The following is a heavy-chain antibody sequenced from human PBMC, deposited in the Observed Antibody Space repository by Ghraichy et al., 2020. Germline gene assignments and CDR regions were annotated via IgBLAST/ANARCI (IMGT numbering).Heavy chain of an antibody. CDR2: MNPNSGNT. J-gene: IGHJ4*02. D-gene: IGHD7-27*01. CDR1: GYTFISYD. V-gene: IGHV1-8*01. Sequence: ASVKVSCKTSGYTFISYDINWVRQATGRGLEWMGWMNPNSGNTGYARKFQGRVTLTGDTSTSTAYMELYSLRSDDTAVYYCARNQPLTGDFEFWGQGTLVTVSS. CDR3: ARNQPLTGDFEF.